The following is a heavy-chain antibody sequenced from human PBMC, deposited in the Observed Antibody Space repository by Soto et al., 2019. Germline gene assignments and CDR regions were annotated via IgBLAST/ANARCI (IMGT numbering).Heavy chain of an antibody. CDR2: IYYSGST. CDR3: ARGRNLFGVYYYYGMDV. J-gene: IGHJ6*02. D-gene: IGHD3-10*02. CDR1: GGSISSYY. Sequence: KPSETLSLTCTVSGGSISSYYWSWIRQPPGKGLEWIGYIYYSGSTNYNPSLKSRVTISVDTSKNQFSLKLSSVTAADTAVYYCARGRNLFGVYYYYGMDVWGQGTTVTVSS. V-gene: IGHV4-59*01.